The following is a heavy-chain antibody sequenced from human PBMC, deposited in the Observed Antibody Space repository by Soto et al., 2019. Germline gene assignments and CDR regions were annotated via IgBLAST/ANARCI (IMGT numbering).Heavy chain of an antibody. CDR2: DMPIFGTT. D-gene: IGHD3-10*01. V-gene: IGHV1-69*05. CDR1: GGTVGNYI. Sequence: SVKGSCKAAGGTVGNYIIGWVRQAPGQGPEWRGGDMPIFGTTSYVQKVQGRVTSYTDESTTAGYIELNTLRADQTAVYFCEAVVGFAEFHVVWGQGTTVTVSS. J-gene: IGHJ6*02. CDR3: EAVVGFAEFHVV.